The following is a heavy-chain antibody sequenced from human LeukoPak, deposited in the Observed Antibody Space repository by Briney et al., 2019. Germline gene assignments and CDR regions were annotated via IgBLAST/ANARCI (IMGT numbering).Heavy chain of an antibody. D-gene: IGHD6-19*01. J-gene: IGHJ5*02. CDR3: ARGAVAGFDP. CDR1: GFTFSSYD. V-gene: IGHV3-13*01. CDR2: IGTAGDT. Sequence: GGSLRLSCAASGFTFSSYDMHWVRQATGKGLEWVSAIGTAGDTYYPDSVKSRFTISRENAKNSLYLQMNSLRAGDTAVYYCARGAVAGFDPWGQGTLVTVSS.